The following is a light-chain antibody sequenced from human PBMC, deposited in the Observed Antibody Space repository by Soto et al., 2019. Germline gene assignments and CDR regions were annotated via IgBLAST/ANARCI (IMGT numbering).Light chain of an antibody. V-gene: IGLV2-14*01. Sequence: QSALTQPASVSGSPGQSITISCTGTSSDVGGYSFVSWYQQHPGKAPKLMIYDVSNRPSGVSNRFSGSKSGNTASLTISGLQDEDEADYYCSSYTSSSTLVVFGGGTKVTVL. CDR2: DVS. J-gene: IGLJ2*01. CDR1: SSDVGGYSF. CDR3: SSYTSSSTLVV.